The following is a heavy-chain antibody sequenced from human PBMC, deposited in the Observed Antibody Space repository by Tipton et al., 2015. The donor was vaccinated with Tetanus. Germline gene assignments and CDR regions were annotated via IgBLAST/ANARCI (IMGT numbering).Heavy chain of an antibody. Sequence: TLSLTCTVSSVSIADNTNYWGWIRQPPGKGLGWIGSIYSSGDTYSNPSLKSRVTMSVDTSRNQFSLRLSSVTAADTAEYYCARHNSGYFTFFDSWGQGILVTVSS. V-gene: IGHV4-39*01. CDR3: ARHNSGYFTFFDS. CDR1: SVSIADNTNY. CDR2: IYSSGDT. D-gene: IGHD3-3*01. J-gene: IGHJ4*02.